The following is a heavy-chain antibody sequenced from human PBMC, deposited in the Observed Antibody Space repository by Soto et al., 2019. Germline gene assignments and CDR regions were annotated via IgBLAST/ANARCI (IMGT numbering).Heavy chain of an antibody. CDR2: ISSSGRAT. CDR1: GFTFSNYA. CDR3: AKEVTGEPHFDY. V-gene: IGHV3-23*01. D-gene: IGHD7-27*01. J-gene: IGHJ4*02. Sequence: GGSLRLSCAASGFTFSNYAISWVRQTPGKGLEWVSAISSSGRATYYADSVKGRFTISRDNPKNTLYLQMNSLRAEDTAVYWCAKEVTGEPHFDYWGQGTLVTVSS.